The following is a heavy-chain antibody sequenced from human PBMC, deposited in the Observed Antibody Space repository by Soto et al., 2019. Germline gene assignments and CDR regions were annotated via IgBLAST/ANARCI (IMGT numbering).Heavy chain of an antibody. CDR3: ASDSSPVTMALL. D-gene: IGHD3-10*01. CDR1: GYSISSGYH. J-gene: IGHJ4*02. Sequence: PSETLSLTCAVSGYSISSGYHWGWIRQPPGKGLEWIGDTYHSGSTNYNPSLRSRVTISVDTSKNHFSLRLSSVPAADTAMYYCASDSSPVTMALLWGQGSLVTVSS. V-gene: IGHV4-38-2*01. CDR2: TYHSGST.